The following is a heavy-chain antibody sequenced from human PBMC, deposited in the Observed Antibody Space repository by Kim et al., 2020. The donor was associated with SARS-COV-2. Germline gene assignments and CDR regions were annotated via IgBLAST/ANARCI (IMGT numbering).Heavy chain of an antibody. CDR2: ISSSGSTI. V-gene: IGHV3-48*03. J-gene: IGHJ6*02. Sequence: GGSLRLSCAASGFTFSSYEMNWVRQAPGKGLEWVSYISSSGSTIYYADSVKGRFTISRGNAKNSLYLQMNSLRAEDTAVYYCARDGYYDSSGYYLGYYGMDVWGQGTTVTVSS. CDR1: GFTFSSYE. CDR3: ARDGYYDSSGYYLGYYGMDV. D-gene: IGHD3-22*01.